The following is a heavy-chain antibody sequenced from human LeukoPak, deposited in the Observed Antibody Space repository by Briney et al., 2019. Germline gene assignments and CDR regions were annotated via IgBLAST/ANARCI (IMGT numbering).Heavy chain of an antibody. CDR1: GFTFSTYA. D-gene: IGHD6-19*01. V-gene: IGHV3-23*01. Sequence: GGSLRLSCAASGFTFSTYAMSWVRQAPGKGLEWVSGIVGSDGSIYYADSVKGRFTISRDNTKSTLYLQMNSLRAEDTAVYYCARDRQPDNGWDLDYWGQGTLVTVST. CDR2: IVGSDGSI. J-gene: IGHJ4*02. CDR3: ARDRQPDNGWDLDY.